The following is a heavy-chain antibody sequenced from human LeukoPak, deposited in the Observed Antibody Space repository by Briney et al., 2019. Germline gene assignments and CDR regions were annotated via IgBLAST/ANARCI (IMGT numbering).Heavy chain of an antibody. J-gene: IGHJ6*03. CDR2: NSYSGST. V-gene: IGHV4-59*07. CDR3: AGVFVVCMDV. Sequence: SDTLSLTCTVSGGSLSTYYWSWIRQPPGKELEGMGYNSYSGSTNYNPSLKSRVTISVDTSKNQFSLKLSSVTAADTAGYYCAGVFVVCMDVWGKGTPVTVSS. CDR1: GGSLSTYY. D-gene: IGHD2-15*01.